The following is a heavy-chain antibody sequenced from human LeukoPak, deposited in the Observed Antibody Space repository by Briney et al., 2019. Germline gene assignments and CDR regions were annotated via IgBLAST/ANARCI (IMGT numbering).Heavy chain of an antibody. CDR1: GYTFTSYY. J-gene: IGHJ4*02. V-gene: IGHV1-46*03. Sequence: ASVKVSCEASGYTFTSYYMHWVRQAPGQGLEWMGIINPSGGSTSYAQKFQGRVTMTRDTSTSTVYMELSSLRSEDTAVYYCARASDSSGYYAPQHYFDYWGQGTLVTVSS. D-gene: IGHD3-22*01. CDR2: INPSGGST. CDR3: ARASDSSGYYAPQHYFDY.